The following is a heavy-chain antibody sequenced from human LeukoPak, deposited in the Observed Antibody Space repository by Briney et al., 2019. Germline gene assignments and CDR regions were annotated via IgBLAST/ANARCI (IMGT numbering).Heavy chain of an antibody. CDR2: ISWNSGSI. J-gene: IGHJ4*02. CDR3: AKGHSSSWYIFDY. Sequence: SLRLSCAASGFTFDDYAMLWVRQAPGKGLEWVSGISWNSGSIGYADSVKGRFTISRDNAKNPLYLQMNSLRAQDTALYYCAKGHSSSWYIFDYWGQGTLVTVSS. D-gene: IGHD6-13*01. V-gene: IGHV3-9*01. CDR1: GFTFDDYA.